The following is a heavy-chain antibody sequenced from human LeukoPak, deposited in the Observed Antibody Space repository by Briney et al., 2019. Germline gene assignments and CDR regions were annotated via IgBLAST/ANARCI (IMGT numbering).Heavy chain of an antibody. J-gene: IGHJ4*02. Sequence: GKSLRLSCAASGFTFSTYAMSWVRQAPGQGREWVSSIGGGGSSTYYADSVKGRFTISRDNSKNTLYLQMNSLRAEDTALYYCAREVGAVDFWGQGTLVTVS. D-gene: IGHD1-26*01. CDR3: AREVGAVDF. CDR2: IGGGGSST. CDR1: GFTFSTYA. V-gene: IGHV3-23*01.